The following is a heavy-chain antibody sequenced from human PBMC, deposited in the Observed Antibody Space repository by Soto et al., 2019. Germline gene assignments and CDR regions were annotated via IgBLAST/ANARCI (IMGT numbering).Heavy chain of an antibody. Sequence: ASVNVPCKDSGYTFTSYGISWVRQAPGQGLEWMGWISAYNGNTNYAQKLQGRVTMTTDTSTSTAYMELRSLRSDDTAVYYCARDLAAGNCDYWGQGTLVTVSS. CDR3: ARDLAAGNCDY. D-gene: IGHD6-13*01. V-gene: IGHV1-18*01. J-gene: IGHJ4*02. CDR2: ISAYNGNT. CDR1: GYTFTSYG.